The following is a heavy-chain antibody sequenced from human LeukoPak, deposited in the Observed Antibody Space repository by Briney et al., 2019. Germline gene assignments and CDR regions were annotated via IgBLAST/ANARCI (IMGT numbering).Heavy chain of an antibody. CDR3: ARDQGPVDY. CDR2: IIPIFGTA. V-gene: IGHV1-69*13. Sequence: ASVKVSCKASGYTFTGYYMHWVRQAPGQGLEWMGGIIPIFGTANYAQKFQGRVTITADESTSTAYMELSSLRSEDTAVYYCARDQGPVDYWGQGTLVTVSS. J-gene: IGHJ4*02. CDR1: GYTFTGYY.